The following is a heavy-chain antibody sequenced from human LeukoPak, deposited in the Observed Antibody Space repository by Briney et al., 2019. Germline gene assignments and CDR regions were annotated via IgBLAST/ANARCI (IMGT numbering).Heavy chain of an antibody. CDR3: ARSNPSSRDGGSYYMDV. J-gene: IGHJ6*03. V-gene: IGHV1-46*01. CDR2: INPSGGST. Sequence: ASVKVSCKASGYSFTRNYMHWVRQAPGLGLEWMGIINPSGGSTSYAQKFQGRVTMTRDMSTSTVYMELSSLRSEDTAVYYCARSNPSSRDGGSYYMDVWGKGTTVTVSS. D-gene: IGHD5-24*01. CDR1: GYSFTRNY.